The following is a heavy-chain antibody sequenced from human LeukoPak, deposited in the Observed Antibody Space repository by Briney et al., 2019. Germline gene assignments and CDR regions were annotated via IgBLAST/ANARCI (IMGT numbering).Heavy chain of an antibody. V-gene: IGHV4-34*01. D-gene: IGHD3-9*01. J-gene: IGHJ4*02. CDR1: GGSFSGYY. CDR3: ARDYYDILTGYYNYFDY. CDR2: INHSGST. Sequence: SETLSLTCAVYGGSFSGYYWSWIRQPPGKGLEWIGEINHSGSTNYNPSLKSRVTISVDTSKNQFSLKLSSVTAADTAVYYCARDYYDILTGYYNYFDYWGQGTLVTVSS.